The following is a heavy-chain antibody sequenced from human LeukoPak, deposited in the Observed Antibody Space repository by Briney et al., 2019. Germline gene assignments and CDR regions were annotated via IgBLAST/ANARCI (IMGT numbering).Heavy chain of an antibody. CDR1: GYTFTSYY. Sequence: ASVKVSCKASGYTFTSYYMHWVRQAPGQGLEWMGIINPSGGSTSYAQKFQGRVTMSRDTSTSTVYMELSSLRSEDTAVYYCARELLVPAYYDYWGQGTLVTVSS. J-gene: IGHJ4*02. D-gene: IGHD2-2*01. CDR3: ARELLVPAYYDY. CDR2: INPSGGST. V-gene: IGHV1-46*03.